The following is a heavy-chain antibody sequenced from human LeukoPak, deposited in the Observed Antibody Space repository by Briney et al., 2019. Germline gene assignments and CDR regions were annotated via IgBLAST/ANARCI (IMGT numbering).Heavy chain of an antibody. CDR2: IYSGGST. V-gene: IGHV3-66*01. D-gene: IGHD2-2*02. J-gene: IGHJ6*03. Sequence: GGSLRLSCAASGFTVSSTYMSWVRQAPGKGLEWVSVIYSGGSTYYADSVKGRFTISRDNSKNTLYLQMNSLRAEDTAVYYCVRLTLDTVYSYYYYMDVWGKGTTVTVSS. CDR3: VRLTLDTVYSYYYYMDV. CDR1: GFTVSSTY.